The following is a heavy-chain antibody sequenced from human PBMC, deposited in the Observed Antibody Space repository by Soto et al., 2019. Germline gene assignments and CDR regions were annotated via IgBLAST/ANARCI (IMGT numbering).Heavy chain of an antibody. Sequence: QVQLVQSGGEVKKPGASVKVSCKTSGYTFTRYGVTWVRQAPGQGLEWMGWLSAYNGNTNYAQKLQGRVIMTTDTSTSTAYMELRTLRFDDTAVYYCARDFDLAYWGQGTLVTVSS. D-gene: IGHD3-9*01. V-gene: IGHV1-18*01. CDR3: ARDFDLAY. CDR2: LSAYNGNT. J-gene: IGHJ4*02. CDR1: GYTFTRYG.